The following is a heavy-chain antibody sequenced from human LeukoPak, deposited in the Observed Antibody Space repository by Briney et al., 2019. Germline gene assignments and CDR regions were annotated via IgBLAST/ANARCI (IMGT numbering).Heavy chain of an antibody. CDR1: GFTFDDYA. V-gene: IGHV3-9*01. CDR3: AKAGGSGYYFDAFDF. D-gene: IGHD3-22*01. J-gene: IGHJ3*01. CDR2: ISWNSAFI. Sequence: PGGSLRLSCAASGFTFDDYAMHWVRQAPGKGLEWVSSISWNSAFIGYADSVKGRFTISRDNAKNSLYLQMNSLRAEDTALYYCAKAGGSGYYFDAFDFWGQGTMVTVSS.